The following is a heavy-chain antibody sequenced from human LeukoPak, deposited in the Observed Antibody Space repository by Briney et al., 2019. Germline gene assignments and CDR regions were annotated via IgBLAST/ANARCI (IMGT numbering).Heavy chain of an antibody. V-gene: IGHV3-30*18. Sequence: GGSLRLSCAASGFSFSSYGMHWVRQAPGKGLEWVAVISYDGSNEYFADSVEGRFTVSRDNSKNTLYLQMNSLRPEDTAVYYCAKDLGVGAYLLFDYITSGLDSWGQGTLVTVSS. CDR2: ISYDGSNE. CDR3: AKDLGVGAYLLFDYITSGLDS. J-gene: IGHJ4*02. D-gene: IGHD2/OR15-2a*01. CDR1: GFSFSSYG.